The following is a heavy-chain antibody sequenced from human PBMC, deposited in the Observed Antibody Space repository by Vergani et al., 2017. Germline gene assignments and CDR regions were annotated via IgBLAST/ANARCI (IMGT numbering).Heavy chain of an antibody. J-gene: IGHJ3*02. V-gene: IGHV1-8*01. CDR2: MNPNSGNT. Sequence: QVQLVQSGAEVKKPGASVKVSCKASGYTFTSYDINWVRQATGQGLEWMGWMNPNSGNTGYAQKFQGRVTMTRNTSISTAYMELSSLRSEDTAVYYCATEPFAGYYDSSGTDAFDIWGQGTMVTVSS. D-gene: IGHD3-22*01. CDR3: ATEPFAGYYDSSGTDAFDI. CDR1: GYTFTSYD.